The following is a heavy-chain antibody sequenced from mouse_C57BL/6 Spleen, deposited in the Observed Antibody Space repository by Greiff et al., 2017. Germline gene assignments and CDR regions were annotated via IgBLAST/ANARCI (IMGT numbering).Heavy chain of an antibody. CDR1: GYSFTGYY. V-gene: IGHV1-42*01. J-gene: IGHJ4*01. CDR3: AKQSFYAMDY. Sequence: VQLQQSGPELVNPGASVKISCKASGYSFTGYYMNWVKQSPEKSLEWIGEVNPSTGGTTYNQKFKAKATLTVDKSSRTAYMQLKSLTSEDSAVYDCAKQSFYAMDYWGQGTSVTVSS. CDR2: VNPSTGGT.